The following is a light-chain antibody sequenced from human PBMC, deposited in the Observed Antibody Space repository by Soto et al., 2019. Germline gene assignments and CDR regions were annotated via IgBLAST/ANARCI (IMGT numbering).Light chain of an antibody. V-gene: IGLV2-14*01. CDR3: SSYTSSSTPLYV. Sequence: QSALTQPASVSGSPGQSINISCTGTSSDVGGYNYVSWYQQHPGKAPKLMIYDVSNRPSGVSNRFSGSKSGNTASLTISGLQAEDEADYYCSSYTSSSTPLYVFGTVIKVTVL. CDR1: SSDVGGYNY. J-gene: IGLJ1*01. CDR2: DVS.